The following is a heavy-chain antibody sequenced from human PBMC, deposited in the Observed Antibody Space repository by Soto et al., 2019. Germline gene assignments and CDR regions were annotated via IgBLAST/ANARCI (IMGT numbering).Heavy chain of an antibody. V-gene: IGHV3-7*04. CDR3: VRAGVDY. CDR2: IKEDGSDI. J-gene: IGHJ4*02. CDR1: GFTFGTYW. Sequence: PGRSLRLSCTTSGFTFGTYWMTWVRQAPGKGLEWVATIKEDGSDIYYADSLKGRFTISRDNAMNSLYLQLNSLRAEDTAVYYCVRAGVDYWAQGTLVTVSS.